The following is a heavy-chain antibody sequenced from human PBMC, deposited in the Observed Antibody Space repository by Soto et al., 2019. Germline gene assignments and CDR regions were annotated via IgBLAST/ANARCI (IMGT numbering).Heavy chain of an antibody. Sequence: EVQVVESGGGLVKPGGSLRLSCAVSGFTFSTYNMNWVRQAPGKGLQWVSSISSSSSYIYYAYSVKGRFTISRDNAKNSLYLQMNSLRVEDTAVYYCSRYYDSLTGYNYWGQGTLVIVSS. J-gene: IGHJ4*02. V-gene: IGHV3-21*01. CDR2: ISSSSSYI. D-gene: IGHD3-9*01. CDR3: SRYYDSLTGYNY. CDR1: GFTFSTYN.